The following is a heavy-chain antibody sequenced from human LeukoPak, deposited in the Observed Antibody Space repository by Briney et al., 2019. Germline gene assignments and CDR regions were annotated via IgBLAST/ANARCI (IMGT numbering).Heavy chain of an antibody. CDR1: GYTFTSYG. CDR3: AGFAYYGSGSDWFDP. V-gene: IGHV1-18*01. Sequence: ASVKVSCKASGYTFTSYGISWVRQAPGQGLEWMGWISAYNGNTNYAQKLQGRVTMTTDTSTSTAYMELSSLRSEDTAVYYCAGFAYYGSGSDWFDPWGQGTLVTVSS. CDR2: ISAYNGNT. D-gene: IGHD3-10*01. J-gene: IGHJ5*02.